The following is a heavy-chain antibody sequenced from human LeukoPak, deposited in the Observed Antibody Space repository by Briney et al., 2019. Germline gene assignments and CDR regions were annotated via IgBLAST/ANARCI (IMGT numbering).Heavy chain of an antibody. Sequence: SETLSLTCTVSGGSVSSGSYYWSWIRQPPGKGLEWIGYIYYSGSTNYNPSLKSRVTISVDTSKNQFFLKLSSVTAADTAVYYCARDYYDSSGYYYETNLWAFGIWGQGTMVTVSS. CDR2: IYYSGST. V-gene: IGHV4-61*01. CDR1: GGSVSSGSYY. J-gene: IGHJ3*02. CDR3: ARDYYDSSGYYYETNLWAFGI. D-gene: IGHD3-22*01.